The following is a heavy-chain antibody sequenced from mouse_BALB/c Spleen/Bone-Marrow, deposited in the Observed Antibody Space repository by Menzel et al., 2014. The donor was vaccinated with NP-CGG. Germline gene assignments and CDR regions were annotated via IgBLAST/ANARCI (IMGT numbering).Heavy chain of an antibody. J-gene: IGHJ4*01. CDR1: GYRFTDYG. Sequence: VKVVESGAELVRPGIPVKISCKGSGYRFTDYGIHWVRQSHAKSLEWIGVLITYYGDASYNPRFKGKATMTVDKSSSTAYMEIARLTSEDSAIYYCARWDGKYAMDYWGQGTSVTVSS. CDR3: ARWDGKYAMDY. D-gene: IGHD2-1*01. CDR2: LITYYGDA. V-gene: IGHV1S137*01.